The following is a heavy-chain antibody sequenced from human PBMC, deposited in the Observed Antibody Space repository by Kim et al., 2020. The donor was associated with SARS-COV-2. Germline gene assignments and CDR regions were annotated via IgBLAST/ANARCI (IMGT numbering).Heavy chain of an antibody. J-gene: IGHJ4*02. V-gene: IGHV3-15*01. CDR2: INRKTDGGTT. Sequence: GGSLRLSCAASGFTLSSAWMSWVRQAPGKGLEWVGFINRKTDGGTTDYAAPVKGRFTISRDDSENTLNLQMNSLKTEGTAVYYCVIWNYAYFEYWGQGTLVPVS. D-gene: IGHD3-16*01. CDR1: GFTLSSAW. CDR3: VIWNYAYFEY.